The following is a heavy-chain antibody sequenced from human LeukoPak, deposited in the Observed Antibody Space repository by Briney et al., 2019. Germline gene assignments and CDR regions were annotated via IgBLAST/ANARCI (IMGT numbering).Heavy chain of an antibody. V-gene: IGHV3-21*01. CDR2: ISSSSNYI. Sequence: PGGSLRLSCAASGFTFSIYSMNWVRQAPGKGLEWVSSISSSSNYINHADSVKGRFTISRDNSKNTAWLQMDSLRVEDTAVYYCARYNSGRGGYWGQGTLVTVS. CDR3: ARYNSGRGGY. D-gene: IGHD1-14*01. CDR1: GFTFSIYS. J-gene: IGHJ4*02.